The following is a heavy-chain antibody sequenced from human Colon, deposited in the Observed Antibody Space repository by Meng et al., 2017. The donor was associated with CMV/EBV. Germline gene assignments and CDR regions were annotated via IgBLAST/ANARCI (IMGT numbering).Heavy chain of an antibody. Sequence: GGSLRLSCAAPEFTLSSYTMIWVRQAPGKGLEWVSSISSDSSDISYVDSVKGRFTISRDSSKNTLYLQMTSLRPDDTGVYYCAKDGKEYSTGWNFDSWGQGTLVTVSS. CDR1: EFTLSSYT. V-gene: IGHV3-21*01. D-gene: IGHD6-19*01. J-gene: IGHJ4*02. CDR3: AKDGKEYSTGWNFDS. CDR2: ISSDSSDI.